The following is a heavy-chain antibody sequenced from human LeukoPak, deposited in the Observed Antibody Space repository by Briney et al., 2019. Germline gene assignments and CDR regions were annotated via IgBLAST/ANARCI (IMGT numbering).Heavy chain of an antibody. J-gene: IGHJ6*03. V-gene: IGHV4-4*07. D-gene: IGHD4-11*01. CDR2: IYTSGST. Sequence: TTSETLSLTCTVSGGSISSYYWSWIRQPAGKGLEWIGRIYTSGSTNYNPSLKSRVTMSVDTSKNQFSLKLSSVTAADTAVYYCARNRGSTVITDHYYYYYMDVWGKGTTVTVSS. CDR1: GGSISSYY. CDR3: ARNRGSTVITDHYYYYYMDV.